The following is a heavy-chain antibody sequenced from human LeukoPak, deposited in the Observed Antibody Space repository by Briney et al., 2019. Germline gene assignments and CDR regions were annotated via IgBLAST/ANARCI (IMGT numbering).Heavy chain of an antibody. Sequence: VKPSETLSLTCTVSGGSISTYYWSWIRQPPGKGLEWIGHIYSSGSTNYNPSLKSRVAISVDMSKNQFSLKLSSVTAADTAMYYCARASYDSSGYYLDYWGQGTLVVVSS. CDR1: GGSISTYY. CDR2: IYSSGST. CDR3: ARASYDSSGYYLDY. V-gene: IGHV4-59*08. D-gene: IGHD3-22*01. J-gene: IGHJ4*02.